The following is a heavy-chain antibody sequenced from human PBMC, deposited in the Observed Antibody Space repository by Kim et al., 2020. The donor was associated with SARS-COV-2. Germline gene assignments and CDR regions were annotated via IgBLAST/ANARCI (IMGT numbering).Heavy chain of an antibody. CDR1: GGSISSSSYY. Sequence: SETLSLTCTVSGGSISSSSYYWGWIRQPPGKGLEWIGRIYYSGSTYYNPSLKSRVTISVDTSKNQFSLKLSSVTAADTAVYYCARAWGTGGIYYYYGMDVWGQGTTVTVTS. CDR2: IYYSGST. D-gene: IGHD1-1*01. J-gene: IGHJ6*02. CDR3: ARAWGTGGIYYYYGMDV. V-gene: IGHV4-39*07.